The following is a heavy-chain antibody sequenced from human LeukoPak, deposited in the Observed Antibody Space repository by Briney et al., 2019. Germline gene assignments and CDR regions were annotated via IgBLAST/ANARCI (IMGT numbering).Heavy chain of an antibody. D-gene: IGHD3-3*01. CDR2: ISYDGSNK. Sequence: GGSLRLSCAASGFTFSSYAMHWVRQAPGKGLEWVAVISYDGSNKYYADSVKGRFTISRDNSKNTLYLQMDSLRAEDTAVYYCARVGRFWSDYRDYYYYYYMDVWGKGTTVTVSS. CDR3: ARVGRFWSDYRDYYYYYYMDV. V-gene: IGHV3-30-3*01. CDR1: GFTFSSYA. J-gene: IGHJ6*03.